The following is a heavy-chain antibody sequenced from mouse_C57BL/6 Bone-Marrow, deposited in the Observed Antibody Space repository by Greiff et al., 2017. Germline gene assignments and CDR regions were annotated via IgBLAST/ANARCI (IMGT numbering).Heavy chain of an antibody. D-gene: IGHD1-1*01. CDR3: ARSLYYGSSYYY. V-gene: IGHV1-69*01. CDR2: IDPSDSYT. J-gene: IGHJ2*01. CDR1: GYTFTSYW. Sequence: VQLQQSGAELVMPGASVKLSCKASGYTFTSYWMHWVKQRPGQGLEWIGEIDPSDSYTNYNQKFKGKSTLTVDKSSSTAYRQLSSLTSEDSAVYYGARSLYYGSSYYYGGQGTTLTVTS.